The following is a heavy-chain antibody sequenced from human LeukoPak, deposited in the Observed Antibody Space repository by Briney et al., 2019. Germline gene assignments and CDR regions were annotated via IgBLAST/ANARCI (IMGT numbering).Heavy chain of an antibody. V-gene: IGHV4-59*12. CDR1: GGSISSYY. J-gene: IGHJ5*02. Sequence: PSETLSLTCTVSGGSISSYYWSWIRQPPGKGLEWIGSIYYSGSTYYNPSLKSRVTISVDTSKNQFSLKLSSVTAADTAVYYCARDFYGKDRWPNWFDPWGQGTLVTVSS. CDR2: IYYSGST. CDR3: ARDFYGKDRWPNWFDP. D-gene: IGHD1-26*01.